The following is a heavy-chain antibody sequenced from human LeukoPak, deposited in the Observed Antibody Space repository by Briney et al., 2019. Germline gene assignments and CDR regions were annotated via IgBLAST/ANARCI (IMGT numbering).Heavy chain of an antibody. CDR1: GGSFSGYY. CDR2: INHSGST. CDR3: ARLNYDYVWGSYRYRETYFDY. J-gene: IGHJ4*02. Sequence: PSETRSLTCAVYGGSFSGYYWSWIRQPPGKGLEWIGEINHSGSTNYNPSLKSRVTISVDTSKNQFSLKLSSVTAADTAVYYCARLNYDYVWGSYRYRETYFDYWGQGTLVTVFS. V-gene: IGHV4-34*01. D-gene: IGHD3-16*02.